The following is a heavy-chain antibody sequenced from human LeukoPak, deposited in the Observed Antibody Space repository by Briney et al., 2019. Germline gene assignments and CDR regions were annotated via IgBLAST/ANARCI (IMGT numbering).Heavy chain of an antibody. CDR2: IYSGGST. V-gene: IGHV3-66*01. CDR1: GFTVSSNY. D-gene: IGHD1-14*01. Sequence: GGSLRLSCAASGFTVSSNYMSWVRQAPGKGLEWVSVIYSGGSTYYADSVKGRFTISRDNSKNTLYLQMNSLRAEDTAVYYCARAGPLYYYYYMDVWGKGTTVTVSS. CDR3: ARAGPLYYYYYMDV. J-gene: IGHJ6*03.